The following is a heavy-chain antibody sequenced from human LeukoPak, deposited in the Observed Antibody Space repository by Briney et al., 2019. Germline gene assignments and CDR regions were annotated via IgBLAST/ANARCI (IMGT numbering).Heavy chain of an antibody. J-gene: IGHJ6*03. CDR3: AREGSGWYRSYFYYYMDV. Sequence: SETLSLTCTVSGGSISSYYWSWIRQPXXXXXXXXXXXXXXGGTNYNPSLKSRVTMSVDTSKNQFSLKLSSVTAADTAVYYCAREGSGWYRSYFYYYMDVWGKGTTVTVSS. CDR1: GGSISSYY. D-gene: IGHD6-19*01. V-gene: IGHV4-4*07. CDR2: XXXXGGT.